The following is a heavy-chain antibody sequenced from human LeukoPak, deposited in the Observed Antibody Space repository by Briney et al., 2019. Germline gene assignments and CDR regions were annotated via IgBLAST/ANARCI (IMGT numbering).Heavy chain of an antibody. CDR2: ISGNGGRT. CDR3: ARGLDIVVVPAAIRAWVAARPYAFDI. J-gene: IGHJ3*02. Sequence: PGGSLRLSCATSQFIFNKFGMTWVRQAPGKGLEWVASISGNGGRTQYADSVQGRFAISRDNSKNTLYLQMNSLRAEDTAVYYCARGLDIVVVPAAIRAWVAARPYAFDIWGQGTMVTVSS. V-gene: IGHV3-23*01. D-gene: IGHD2-2*03. CDR1: QFIFNKFG.